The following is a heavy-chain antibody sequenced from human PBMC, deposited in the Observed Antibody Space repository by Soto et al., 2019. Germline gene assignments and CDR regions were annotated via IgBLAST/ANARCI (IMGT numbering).Heavy chain of an antibody. CDR2: SHDSGNT. CDR1: GGSISSSY. D-gene: IGHD3-10*01. Sequence: SETLSLTCTVFGGSISSSYWSWIRQPPGKGLEWIGYSHDSGNTNYNPSLKSRVIISVDTSTSQFSLKLASVTAADTAVYYCARLLWSRGDWFDPWGQGTLVTVSS. J-gene: IGHJ5*02. V-gene: IGHV4-59*01. CDR3: ARLLWSRGDWFDP.